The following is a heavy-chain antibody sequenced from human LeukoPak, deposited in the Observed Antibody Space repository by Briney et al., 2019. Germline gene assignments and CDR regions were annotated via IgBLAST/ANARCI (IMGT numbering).Heavy chain of an antibody. CDR2: ISGSGGST. D-gene: IGHD1-26*01. CDR1: GFTFSSYA. Sequence: GGSLRLSCAASGFTFSSYAMSWVRQAPGKGLEWVSAISGSGGSTYYADSVKVRFTISRDNSKNTLYLQMNSLRAEDTAVYYCAKADRLSGSYYDYWGQGTLVTVSS. CDR3: AKADRLSGSYYDY. J-gene: IGHJ4*02. V-gene: IGHV3-23*01.